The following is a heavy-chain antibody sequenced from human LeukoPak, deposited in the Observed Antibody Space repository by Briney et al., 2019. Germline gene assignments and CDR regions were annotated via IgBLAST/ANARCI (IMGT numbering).Heavy chain of an antibody. J-gene: IGHJ4*02. CDR3: AMNTGSTSSPFDY. D-gene: IGHD2-2*01. CDR2: ISGSGGST. Sequence: GGSLRLSCAASGFTFSSYAMSWVRQAPGKGLEWVSAISGSGGSTYYADSVKGRFTISRDNSKNTLYLQMNSLRAEDTAVYCCAMNTGSTSSPFDYWGQGTLVTVSS. CDR1: GFTFSSYA. V-gene: IGHV3-23*01.